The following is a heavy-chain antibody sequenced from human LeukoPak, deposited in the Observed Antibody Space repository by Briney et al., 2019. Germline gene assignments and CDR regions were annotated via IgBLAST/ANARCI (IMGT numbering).Heavy chain of an antibody. J-gene: IGHJ4*02. V-gene: IGHV3-53*01. CDR3: ARELYSSGWYPLIDY. CDR2: IYSGGST. Sequence: GGSLRLSCAASGFTVSSNYMSWVRQAPGKGLEWVSVIYSGGSTYYADSVKGRFTISRDNSKNTLYLQMNSLRAEDTAVYYCARELYSSGWYPLIDYWGQGTLVTVSS. D-gene: IGHD6-19*01. CDR1: GFTVSSNY.